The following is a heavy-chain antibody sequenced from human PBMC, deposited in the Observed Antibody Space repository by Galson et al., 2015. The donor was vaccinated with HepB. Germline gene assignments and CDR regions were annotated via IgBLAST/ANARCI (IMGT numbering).Heavy chain of an antibody. D-gene: IGHD3-9*01. Sequence: SLRLSCAASGFTFSSYSMNWVRQAPGKGLEWVSYISSSSSTIYYADSVKGRFTISRDNAKNSLYLQMNSLRAEDTAVYYCARDGYLTTHDWFDPWGQGTLVTVSS. V-gene: IGHV3-48*04. J-gene: IGHJ5*02. CDR2: ISSSSSTI. CDR3: ARDGYLTTHDWFDP. CDR1: GFTFSSYS.